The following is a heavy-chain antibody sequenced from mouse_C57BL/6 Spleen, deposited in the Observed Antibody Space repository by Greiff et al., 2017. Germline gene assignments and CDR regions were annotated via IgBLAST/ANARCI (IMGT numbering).Heavy chain of an antibody. J-gene: IGHJ4*01. CDR1: GFTFSDYY. CDR2: ISNGGGST. Sequence: EVKVVESGGGLVQPGGSLKLSCAASGFTFSDYYMYWVRQTPEKRLEWVAYISNGGGSTYYPDTVKGRFTISRDNAKNTLYLQMSRLKSEDTAMFYCARQRSNYGFYAMDYWGQGTSVTVSS. V-gene: IGHV5-12*01. D-gene: IGHD2-5*01. CDR3: ARQRSNYGFYAMDY.